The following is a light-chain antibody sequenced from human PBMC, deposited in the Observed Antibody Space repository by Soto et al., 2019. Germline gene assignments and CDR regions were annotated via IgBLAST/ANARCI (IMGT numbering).Light chain of an antibody. V-gene: IGLV2-11*01. CDR1: SSDVGGYNY. Sequence: QSALTQPRSVSGSPGQSVTISCTGTSSDVGGYNYVSWYQQHPGKAPKVMIYDVSERPSGVTDRFSGSKSGNTTSLTISGLQAEDEAGYYCCSYAGSPRYVLGTGTKVTVL. CDR2: DVS. CDR3: CSYAGSPRYV. J-gene: IGLJ1*01.